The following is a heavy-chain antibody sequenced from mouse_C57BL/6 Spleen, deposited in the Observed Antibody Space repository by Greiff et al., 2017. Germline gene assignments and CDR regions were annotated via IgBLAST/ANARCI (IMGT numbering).Heavy chain of an antibody. CDR3: ARRRNDGYYFDY. CDR2: IYPGSGST. CDR1: GYTFTSYW. J-gene: IGHJ2*01. V-gene: IGHV1-55*01. Sequence: QVQLQQPGAELVKPGASVKMSYKASGYTFTSYWITWVKQRPGQGLEWIGDIYPGSGSTNYNEKFKSKATLTVDTSSSTAYMQLSSLTSEDSAVYYCARRRNDGYYFDYWGQGTTLTVSS. D-gene: IGHD2-3*01.